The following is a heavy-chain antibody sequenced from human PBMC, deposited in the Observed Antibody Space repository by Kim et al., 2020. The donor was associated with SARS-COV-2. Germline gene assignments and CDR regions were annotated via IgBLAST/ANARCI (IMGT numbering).Heavy chain of an antibody. Sequence: GGSLRLSCAASGFTFSSYGMHWVRQAPGKGLEWVAVIWYDGSNKYYADSVKGRFTISRDNSKNTLYLQMNSLRAEDTAVYYCARDESTLGYGSGSHPFDYWGQGTLVTVSS. J-gene: IGHJ4*02. CDR1: GFTFSSYG. D-gene: IGHD3-10*01. CDR2: IWYDGSNK. V-gene: IGHV3-33*01. CDR3: ARDESTLGYGSGSHPFDY.